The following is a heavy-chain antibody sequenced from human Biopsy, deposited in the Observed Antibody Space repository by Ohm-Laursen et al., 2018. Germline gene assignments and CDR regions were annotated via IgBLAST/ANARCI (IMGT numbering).Heavy chain of an antibody. J-gene: IGHJ6*02. V-gene: IGHV3-53*01. CDR3: LRSCDFKSGGSLQLHYYFFAV. CDR2: RSGSGGQ. CDR1: GFDVSSNY. Sequence: GSLRLSCAASGFDVSSNYISWVRQPPGKGLEWVSFRSGSGGQSHADSVKGRFTISMDNSKNTLFLQMNFLTAEDTARYYCLRSCDFKSGGSLQLHYYFFAVWGQGTTVTVSS. D-gene: IGHD3-3*01.